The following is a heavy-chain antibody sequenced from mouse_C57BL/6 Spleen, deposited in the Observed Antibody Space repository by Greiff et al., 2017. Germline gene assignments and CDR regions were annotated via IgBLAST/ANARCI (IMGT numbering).Heavy chain of an antibody. D-gene: IGHD4-1*01. J-gene: IGHJ2*01. CDR2: IDPSDSYT. V-gene: IGHV1-69*01. Sequence: QVQLQQPGAELVMPGASVKLSCKASGYTFTSYWMHWVKQRPGQGLEWIGEIDPSDSYTNYNQKFKGKSTLTVNKSSSTAYMQLSSLTSEDSAVYYCARYVELGRFDYWGQGTTLTVSS. CDR1: GYTFTSYW. CDR3: ARYVELGRFDY.